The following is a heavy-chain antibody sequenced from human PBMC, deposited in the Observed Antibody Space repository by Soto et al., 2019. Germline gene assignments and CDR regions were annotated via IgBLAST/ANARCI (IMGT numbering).Heavy chain of an antibody. J-gene: IGHJ6*03. CDR2: ISDSGST. D-gene: IGHD1-20*01. CDR1: GGSIGNYY. Sequence: QVQLQESGPGLVKPSETLSLTCTVSGGSIGNYYWSWIRQPPGKGLEWIGYISDSGSTKYTPSLKSRVSISLDMSKTQCSLKLSSVTAADTAVYYCAPHGGWYTLPDYYMNVWGKGTTVTVSS. V-gene: IGHV4-59*08. CDR3: APHGGWYTLPDYYMNV.